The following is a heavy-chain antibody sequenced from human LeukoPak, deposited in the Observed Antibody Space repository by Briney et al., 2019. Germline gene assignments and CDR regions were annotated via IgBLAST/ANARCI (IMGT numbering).Heavy chain of an antibody. V-gene: IGHV3-23*01. CDR2: ISNSGDNR. J-gene: IGHJ5*02. Sequence: GGSLRLSCAASGFTFSSFALAWVRQAPGKGLEWVSTISNSGDNRYHADSVKGRFTISRDNSKNTVFLQMNRLSGEDTAVYYCTKDGLRGYDLDHWGQGTLVTVSS. CDR3: TKDGLRGYDLDH. CDR1: GFTFSSFA. D-gene: IGHD5-12*01.